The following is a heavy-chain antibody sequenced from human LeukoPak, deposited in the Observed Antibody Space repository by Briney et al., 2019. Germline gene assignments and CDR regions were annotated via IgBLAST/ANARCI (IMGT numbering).Heavy chain of an antibody. V-gene: IGHV4-34*01. CDR1: GGSFSGYY. Sequence: SETLSLTCAVYGGSFSGYYWSWIRQPPGKGLEWIGEINHSGSTNYNPSLKSRVTISADTSKNQLSLKLSSVTAADTAVYYCARGRRMAGGRFDYWGQGTLVTVSS. J-gene: IGHJ4*02. CDR3: ARGRRMAGGRFDY. D-gene: IGHD5-24*01. CDR2: INHSGST.